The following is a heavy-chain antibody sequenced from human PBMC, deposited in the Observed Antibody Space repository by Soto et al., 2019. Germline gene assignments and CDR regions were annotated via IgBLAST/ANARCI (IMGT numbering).Heavy chain of an antibody. CDR2: MSSSSSTI. D-gene: IGHD3-22*01. CDR3: ARGADYDSSGIRLGRFDP. CDR1: GFTFSSYS. Sequence: EVQLVESGGGLVQPGGSLILSCAASGFTFSSYSMNWVRQAPGKGLEWVSYMSSSSSTIYYADSMKGRFTIARVNAKNSLYLQTNSLRDENTAVYYRARGADYDSSGIRLGRFDPWGQGTLVTVSS. J-gene: IGHJ5*02. V-gene: IGHV3-48*02.